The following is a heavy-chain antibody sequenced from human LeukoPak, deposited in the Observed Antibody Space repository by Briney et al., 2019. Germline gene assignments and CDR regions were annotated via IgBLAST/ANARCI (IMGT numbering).Heavy chain of an antibody. Sequence: ASVKVSCKASGYTFTGYYMHWVRQAPGQGLEWMGWINPNSGGTNYAQKFQGWVTMTRDTSISTAYMELSRLRSDDTAVYYCARSYARSSPGGKYWGQGTLVTVSS. V-gene: IGHV1-2*04. CDR1: GYTFTGYY. CDR2: INPNSGGT. J-gene: IGHJ4*02. CDR3: ARSYARSSPGGKY. D-gene: IGHD3-10*02.